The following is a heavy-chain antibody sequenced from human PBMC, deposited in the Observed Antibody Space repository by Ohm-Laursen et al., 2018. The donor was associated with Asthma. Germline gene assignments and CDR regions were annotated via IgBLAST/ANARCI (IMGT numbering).Heavy chain of an antibody. D-gene: IGHD1-1*01. V-gene: IGHV4-39*01. J-gene: IGHJ4*02. CDR3: LRSRTRGAFDY. CDR1: GDPISDTYT. Sequence: DTLSLTCTVSGDPISDTYTWGWVRQPPGKGLEYIGTISYSGTPYDNPSLRSRVTISVDTSKNQFSLKVSSVTAADTAVYYCLRSRTRGAFDYWGQGALVTVSS. CDR2: ISYSGTP.